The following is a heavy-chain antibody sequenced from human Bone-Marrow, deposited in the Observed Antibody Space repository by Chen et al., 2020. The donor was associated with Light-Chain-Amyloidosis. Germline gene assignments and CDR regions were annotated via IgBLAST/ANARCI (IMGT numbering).Heavy chain of an antibody. CDR2: INHSGST. J-gene: IGHJ6*03. CDR3: ARGTHYDFWSGYYYYYMDV. Sequence: QVQLQQWGAGLLKPSETLSLTCAVYGGSFSGYYWSWIRQPPGKGLEWIGEINHSGSTNYNPSLKSRVTISGDTAKKQFSLKLSAVTAADTAVYYCARGTHYDFWSGYYYYYMDVWGKGTTVTVSS. CDR1: GGSFSGYY. D-gene: IGHD3-3*01. V-gene: IGHV4-34*01.